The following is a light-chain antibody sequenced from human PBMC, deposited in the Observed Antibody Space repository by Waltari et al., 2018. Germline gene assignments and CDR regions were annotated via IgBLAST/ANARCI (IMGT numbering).Light chain of an antibody. V-gene: IGKV1-17*01. J-gene: IGKJ1*01. CDR1: QGIGND. Sequence: DIQLTQSPSSLSASVGDRVTITCRASQGIGNDLGWHQQKPGTAPKRLIYAATSLQSWVPSRFSGRGAGTEFTLTIHGLQPEDFATYYCLHYLNYPPTFGQGTKVEIK. CDR3: LHYLNYPPT. CDR2: AAT.